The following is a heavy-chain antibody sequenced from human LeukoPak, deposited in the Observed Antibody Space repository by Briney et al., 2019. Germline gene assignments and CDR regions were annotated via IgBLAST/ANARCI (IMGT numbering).Heavy chain of an antibody. CDR2: IKQDGSEK. CDR3: ARDLAGPPQEAFDI. CDR1: GLTFSSYW. J-gene: IGHJ3*02. V-gene: IGHV3-7*01. Sequence: GGSLRLSCAASGLTFSSYWMSWVRQAPGKGLEWVANIKQDGSEKHYVDSVTVRFTISRDNNKNSLYLQMNTLRADDTAVYYCARDLAGPPQEAFDIWGQGTMVTVSS.